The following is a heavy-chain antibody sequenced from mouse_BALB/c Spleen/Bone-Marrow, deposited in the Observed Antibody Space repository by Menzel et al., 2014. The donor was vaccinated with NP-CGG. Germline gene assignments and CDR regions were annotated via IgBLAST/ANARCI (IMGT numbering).Heavy chain of an antibody. V-gene: IGHV1S137*01. Sequence: QVQLQQPGAELVRPGVSVKISCKGSGYTFTDYAMHWVKQSHAKSLEWIGVISTYYGDASYNQKFKGKATMTVDKSSSTAYMELARLTSEDSAIYYCARSGRYGAYYAMDYWGQGTSVTVSS. D-gene: IGHD2-14*01. J-gene: IGHJ4*01. CDR3: ARSGRYGAYYAMDY. CDR2: ISTYYGDA. CDR1: GYTFTDYA.